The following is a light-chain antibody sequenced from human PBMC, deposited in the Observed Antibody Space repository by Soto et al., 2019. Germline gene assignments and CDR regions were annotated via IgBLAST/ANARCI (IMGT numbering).Light chain of an antibody. CDR1: QSVSSTY. CDR3: QQYNNWPPLT. Sequence: EIVLTQSPGTLSLSPGERATLSCRASQSVSSTYLAWYQQKPGQPPRLLIYGVSSRATGIPDRFSGSGSGTDFTLTIRSLQSEDFAVYYRQQYNNWPPLTFGQGTQLEIK. J-gene: IGKJ5*01. V-gene: IGKV3-20*01. CDR2: GVS.